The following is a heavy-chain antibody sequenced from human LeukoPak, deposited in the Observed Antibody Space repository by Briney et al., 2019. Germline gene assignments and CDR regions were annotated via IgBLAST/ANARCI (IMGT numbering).Heavy chain of an antibody. V-gene: IGHV4-59*01. CDR2: IYYSGST. CDR1: GGSISSYY. D-gene: IGHD3-16*01. CDR3: ARDGGYYGMDV. Sequence: SETLSLTCTVSGGSISSYYWSWIRQPPGKGLEWIGYIYYSGSTNYNPSLKSRVTISVDTSKNPFSLKLSSVTAADTAVYYCARDGGYYGMDVWGQGTTVTVSS. J-gene: IGHJ6*02.